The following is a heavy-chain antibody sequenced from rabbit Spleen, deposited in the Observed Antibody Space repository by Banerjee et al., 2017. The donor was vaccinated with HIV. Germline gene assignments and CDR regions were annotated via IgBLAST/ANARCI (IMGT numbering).Heavy chain of an antibody. Sequence: QSLEESGGDLVKPGASLTLTCKASGFDFSRSYYMCWVRQAPGKGLELIACIEPASVNTADATWAKGRFTISKTSSTTVTLQMTSLTAADTATYFCARARPYPFVLWGPGTLVTVS. J-gene: IGHJ6*01. CDR3: ARARPYPFVL. CDR1: GFDFSRSYY. CDR2: IEPASVNT. D-gene: IGHD1-1*01. V-gene: IGHV1S40*01.